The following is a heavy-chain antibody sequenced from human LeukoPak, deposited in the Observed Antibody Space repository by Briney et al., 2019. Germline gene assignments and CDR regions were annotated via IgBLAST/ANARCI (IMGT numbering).Heavy chain of an antibody. CDR1: GGSFGDSY. D-gene: IGHD6-19*01. V-gene: IGHV4-34*01. CDR2: INQSGST. CDR3: ARNGWYSFEY. J-gene: IGHJ4*02. Sequence: SETLSLTCAVYGGSFGDSYWSWIRQPPGNGLEWIGEINQSGSTNYNPSLKSRVTISVDTSKNQFYLQMNSVTAADTAVYYCARNGWYSFEYCGQGTLVTVSS.